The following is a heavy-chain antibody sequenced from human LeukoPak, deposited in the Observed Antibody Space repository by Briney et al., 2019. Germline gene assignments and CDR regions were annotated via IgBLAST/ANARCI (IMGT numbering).Heavy chain of an antibody. D-gene: IGHD5-18*01. J-gene: IGHJ4*02. CDR2: INTNTGNP. V-gene: IGHV7-4-1*02. CDR1: GYTFTSYA. CDR3: ARGIQLWLGRYFDY. Sequence: ASVKVSCKASGYTFTSYAVNWVRQAPGQGLEWMGWINTNTGNPTYAQGFTGRFVFSLDTSVSTAYLQISSLKAEDTAVYYCARGIQLWLGRYFDYWGQGTLVTVSS.